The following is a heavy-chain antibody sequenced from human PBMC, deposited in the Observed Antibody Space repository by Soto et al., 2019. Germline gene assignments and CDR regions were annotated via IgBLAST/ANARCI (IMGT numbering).Heavy chain of an antibody. J-gene: IGHJ6*02. Sequence: SETLSLTCAVSGGSISSSNWWSWVRQPPGKGLEWIGEIYHSGSTNYNPSLKSRVTISVDKSKNQFSLKLSSVTAADTAVYYCARENWNYGGYYYYGMDVWGQGTTVTVSS. CDR2: IYHSGST. CDR3: ARENWNYGGYYYYGMDV. CDR1: GGSISSSNW. D-gene: IGHD1-7*01. V-gene: IGHV4-4*02.